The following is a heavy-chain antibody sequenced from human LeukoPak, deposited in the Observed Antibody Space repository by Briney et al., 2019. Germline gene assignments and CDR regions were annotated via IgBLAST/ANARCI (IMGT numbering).Heavy chain of an antibody. Sequence: PGGSLRLSCAASGFTFNNYAMHWVRQAPGKGLEWVTIISFDGSVKYYADSVKGRFTISRDNSKNTLYLQMNSLRAEDTAVYYCARGGVGAARWYFDYWGQGTLVTVSS. CDR3: ARGGVGAARWYFDY. J-gene: IGHJ4*02. CDR2: ISFDGSVK. V-gene: IGHV3-30*04. D-gene: IGHD2-15*01. CDR1: GFTFNNYA.